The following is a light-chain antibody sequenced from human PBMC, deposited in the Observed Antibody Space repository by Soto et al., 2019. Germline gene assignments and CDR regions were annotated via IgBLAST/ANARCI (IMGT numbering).Light chain of an antibody. V-gene: IGKV4-1*01. J-gene: IGKJ3*01. CDR3: QQYYTTPFT. CDR2: WAS. Sequence: DIVMTQSPDSLAVSLGERASINCRSNQSVLYSSNDKNYLAWYQQKPGQSPKLLIYWASSRESGVPARFSGSGSGKEFTLTISSLQAEDVAVYYCQQYYTTPFTFGPGTMVEIK. CDR1: QSVLYSSNDKNY.